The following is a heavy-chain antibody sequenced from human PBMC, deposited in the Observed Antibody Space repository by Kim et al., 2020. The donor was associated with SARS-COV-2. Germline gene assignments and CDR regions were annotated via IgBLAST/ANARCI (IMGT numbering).Heavy chain of an antibody. V-gene: IGHV1-18*04. D-gene: IGHD3-9*01. Sequence: ASVKVSCKASGYTFTSYGISWVRQAPGQGLEWMGWISAYNGNTNYAQKLQGRVTMTTDTSTSTAYMELRSLRSDDTAVYYCARVLTYYDILTGYKTQDYFDYWGQGTLVTVSS. CDR1: GYTFTSYG. CDR3: ARVLTYYDILTGYKTQDYFDY. CDR2: ISAYNGNT. J-gene: IGHJ4*02.